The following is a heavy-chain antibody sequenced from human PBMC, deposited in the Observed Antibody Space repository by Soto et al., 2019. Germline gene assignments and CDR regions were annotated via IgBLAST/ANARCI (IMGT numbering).Heavy chain of an antibody. CDR2: VSYTGSP. V-gene: IGHV4-59*13. CDR1: GGSISSYY. CDR3: ATRSVDLNAYWRLDP. J-gene: IGHJ5*02. Sequence: QVQLQASGPGLVKPSETLPLTCTVSGGSISSYYWSWIRQPPGKGLEWIGYVSYTGSPDYNPSLLSRVAISLGTSMNRFSLKVASVTAADTAVYYCATRSVDLNAYWRLDPWGQGTLGTVSS. D-gene: IGHD1-1*01.